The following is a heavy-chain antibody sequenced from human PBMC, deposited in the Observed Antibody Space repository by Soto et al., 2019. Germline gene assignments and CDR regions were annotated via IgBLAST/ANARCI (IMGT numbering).Heavy chain of an antibody. CDR1: GGSFSGYY. D-gene: IGHD5-18*01. J-gene: IGHJ4*02. CDR3: ARRAAGGYSYGGRNGGFDY. Sequence: SETLSLTCAVYGGSFSGYYWSWIRQPPGKGLEWIGEINHSGSTNYNPSLKSRVTISVDTSKNQFSLKLSSVTAADTAVYYCARRAAGGYSYGGRNGGFDYWGQGTLVTVSS. V-gene: IGHV4-34*01. CDR2: INHSGST.